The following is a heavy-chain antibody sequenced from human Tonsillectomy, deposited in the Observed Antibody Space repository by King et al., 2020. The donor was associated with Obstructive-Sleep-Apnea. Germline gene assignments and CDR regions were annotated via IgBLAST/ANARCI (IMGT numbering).Heavy chain of an antibody. D-gene: IGHD6-19*01. V-gene: IGHV3-21*01. J-gene: IGHJ4*02. CDR1: GFTFSTYI. Sequence: VQLVESGGGLVKPGGSLRLSCAASGFTFSTYIMNWVRQAPGKGLEWVSSISSSSSYIYYADSVKGRFTISRDNAKNSLYLQMNSLRAEDTAVYYCARDGMVGFSSGWYWGYWGQGTLVTVSS. CDR2: ISSSSSYI. CDR3: ARDGMVGFSSGWYWGY.